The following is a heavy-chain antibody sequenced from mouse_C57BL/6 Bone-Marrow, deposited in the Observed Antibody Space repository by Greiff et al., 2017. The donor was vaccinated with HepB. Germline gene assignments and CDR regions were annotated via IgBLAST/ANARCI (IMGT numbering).Heavy chain of an antibody. CDR2: IRSKSSNYAT. Sequence: EVQLVESGGGLVQPKGSLKLSCAASGFTFNTYAMHWVRQAPGKGLEWVARIRSKSSNYATYYADSVKDRFTISRDDSQSMLYLQMNNLKTEDRAMYYCVREGVTLSLPWCAYWGRETLVCV. CDR1: GFTFNTYA. CDR3: VREGVTLSLPWCAY. J-gene: IGHJ3*01. V-gene: IGHV10-3*01. D-gene: IGHD2-2*01.